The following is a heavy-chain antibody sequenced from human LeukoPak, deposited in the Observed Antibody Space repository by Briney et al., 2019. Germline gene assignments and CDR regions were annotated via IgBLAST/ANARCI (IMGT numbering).Heavy chain of an antibody. V-gene: IGHV1-2*06. CDR3: ARAPAYCGGDCYFY. J-gene: IGHJ4*02. CDR1: GYIFTDHY. D-gene: IGHD2-21*02. Sequence: ASVKVSCEASGYIFTDHYMHWVRQAPGQGLEWMGRINPNNGGTYYSQKFQGRVTMTRDTSITTAYMELSRLRSDDTAVYYCARAPAYCGGDCYFYWGQGTLVTVSS. CDR2: INPNNGGT.